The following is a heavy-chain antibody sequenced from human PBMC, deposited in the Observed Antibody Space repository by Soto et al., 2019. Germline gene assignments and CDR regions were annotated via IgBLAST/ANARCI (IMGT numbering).Heavy chain of an antibody. J-gene: IGHJ4*02. V-gene: IGHV4-39*01. Sequence: ETLSLTCTVSGGSISSSSYYWGWIRQPPGKGLEWIGSIYYSGSTYYNPSLKSRVTISVDTSKNQFSLKLSSVTAADTAVYYCASPTQYYYDSSGLFLWGQGNLVTVSS. CDR2: IYYSGST. CDR3: ASPTQYYYDSSGLFL. CDR1: GGSISSSSYY. D-gene: IGHD3-22*01.